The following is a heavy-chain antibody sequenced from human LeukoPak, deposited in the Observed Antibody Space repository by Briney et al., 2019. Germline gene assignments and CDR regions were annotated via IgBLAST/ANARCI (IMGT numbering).Heavy chain of an antibody. CDR2: IIPILGIA. CDR3: SREIPSNWYYLDS. D-gene: IGHD4-11*01. V-gene: IGHV1-69*04. Sequence: SVKVSCKASGGTFSSYAISWVRQAPGQGLEWMGRIIPILGIANYAQKFQGRVTITADKSTSTAYMELSSLRSEDTAVYYCSREIPSNWYYLDSWGQGTLITVSS. J-gene: IGHJ4*02. CDR1: GGTFSSYA.